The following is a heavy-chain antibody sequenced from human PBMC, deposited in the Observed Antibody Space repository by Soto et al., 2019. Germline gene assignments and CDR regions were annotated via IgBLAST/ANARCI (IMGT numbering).Heavy chain of an antibody. CDR3: AREDRDRETGLVPAAIDGMDV. J-gene: IGHJ6*02. V-gene: IGHV1-69*08. CDR2: IIPIFGIP. D-gene: IGHD2-2*01. Sequence: QVQLVQSGAEVKKPGSSVKVSCKASGDTFSRYSITWVRQAPGHGLEWIGRIIPIFGIPTYAQKFQGRVTFTAHESTSTAYMELSSLRSDDTAVYYCAREDRDRETGLVPAAIDGMDVWGQGTTVTVSS. CDR1: GDTFSRYS.